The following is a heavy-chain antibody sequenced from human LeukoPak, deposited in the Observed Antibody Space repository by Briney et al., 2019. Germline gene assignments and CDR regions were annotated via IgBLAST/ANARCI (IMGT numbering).Heavy chain of an antibody. Sequence: GGSLRLSCAASGFTFSSYAMHWVRQAPGEGLEWVAVISYDGSNKYYADSVKGRFTISRDNSKNTLYLQMNSLRAEDTAVYYCARAYSAAGTSYFDYWGQGTLVTVSS. CDR3: ARAYSAAGTSYFDY. CDR1: GFTFSSYA. V-gene: IGHV3-30-3*01. D-gene: IGHD6-13*01. CDR2: ISYDGSNK. J-gene: IGHJ4*02.